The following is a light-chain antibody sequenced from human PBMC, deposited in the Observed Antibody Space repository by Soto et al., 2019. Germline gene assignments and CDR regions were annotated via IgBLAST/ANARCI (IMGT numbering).Light chain of an antibody. Sequence: TQSPSSLSASVGDRVTITCQASQDISKYLAWYQQKPGQAPRLLIYGASTRATGIPARFSGSGSGTEFTLTISSLQSEDFAVYYCQQYNNWPLTFGGGTKVDIK. CDR1: QDISKY. CDR2: GAS. J-gene: IGKJ4*01. V-gene: IGKV3-15*01. CDR3: QQYNNWPLT.